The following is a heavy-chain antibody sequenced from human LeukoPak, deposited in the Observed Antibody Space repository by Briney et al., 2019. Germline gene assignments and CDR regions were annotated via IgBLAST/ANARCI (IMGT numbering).Heavy chain of an antibody. CDR2: ISSSSSYI. CDR1: GFTFSTYA. D-gene: IGHD3-10*01. V-gene: IGHV3-21*01. Sequence: PGGSLRLSCAASGFTFSTYAMHWVRQAPGKGLEWVSSISSSSSYIYYADSVKGRFTISRDNAKNSLYLQMNSLRAEDTAVYYCARGSGSKFDYWGQGTLVTVSS. J-gene: IGHJ4*02. CDR3: ARGSGSKFDY.